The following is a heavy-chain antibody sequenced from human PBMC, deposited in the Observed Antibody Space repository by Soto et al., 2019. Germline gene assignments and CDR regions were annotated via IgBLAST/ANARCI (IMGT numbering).Heavy chain of an antibody. Sequence: SENLSLTCAVYGGSFSGYYWSWIRQPPGKGLEWIGEINHSGSTNYNPSLKSRVTISVDTSKNQFSLKLSSVTAADTAVYYCASSLGARYCSGGSCSRGYYYGMDVWGQGTTVTVSS. V-gene: IGHV4-34*01. CDR1: GGSFSGYY. J-gene: IGHJ6*02. D-gene: IGHD2-15*01. CDR2: INHSGST. CDR3: ASSLGARYCSGGSCSRGYYYGMDV.